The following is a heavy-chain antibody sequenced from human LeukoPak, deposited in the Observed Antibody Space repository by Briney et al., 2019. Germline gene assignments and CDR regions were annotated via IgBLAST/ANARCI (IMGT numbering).Heavy chain of an antibody. V-gene: IGHV3-7*01. J-gene: IGHJ4*02. D-gene: IGHD2-8*01. CDR3: ARDQETRYCTNGVCFFLDY. CDR2: IKQDGSEK. Sequence: GGSLRLSCAASGFTFSSYWMSWVRQAPGKGLEWVANIKQDGSEKYYVDSVKGRFTISRDNAKNSLYLQMNSLRAEGTAVYYCARDQETRYCTNGVCFFLDYWGQGTLVTVSS. CDR1: GFTFSSYW.